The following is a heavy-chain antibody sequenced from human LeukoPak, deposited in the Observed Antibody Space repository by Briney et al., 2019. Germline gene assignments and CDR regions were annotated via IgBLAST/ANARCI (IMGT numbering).Heavy chain of an antibody. CDR3: ARGSRWGFTMVRGFDY. D-gene: IGHD3-10*01. CDR1: GGSISSSSYY. CDR2: IYYSGST. V-gene: IGHV4-39*07. J-gene: IGHJ4*02. Sequence: SETLSLTCTVSGGSISSSSYYWGWLRQPPGKGLEWVGSIYYSGSTYYNPSLKSRVTISVDTSKNQFSLKLSSVTAADTAVYYCARGSRWGFTMVRGFDYWGQGTLVTVSS.